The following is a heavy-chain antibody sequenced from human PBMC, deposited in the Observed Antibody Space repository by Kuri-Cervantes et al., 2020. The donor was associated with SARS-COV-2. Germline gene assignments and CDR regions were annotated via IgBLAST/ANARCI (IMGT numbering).Heavy chain of an antibody. V-gene: IGHV3-69-1*01. CDR2: ISSSTI. Sequence: GESLKISCAASGFTFSDYYMNWVRQAPGKGLEWVSSISSSTIYYADSVKGRFTISRDNAKNSLYLQMNSLRDEDTAVYYCARQHGGNFDYWGQGTLVTVSS. CDR1: GFTFSDYY. CDR3: ARQHGGNFDY. J-gene: IGHJ4*02. D-gene: IGHD4-23*01.